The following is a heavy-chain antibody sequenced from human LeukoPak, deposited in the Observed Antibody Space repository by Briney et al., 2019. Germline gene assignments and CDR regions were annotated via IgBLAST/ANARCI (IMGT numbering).Heavy chain of an antibody. CDR2: IYPGDSDT. V-gene: IGHV5-51*01. D-gene: IGHD2/OR15-2a*01. J-gene: IGHJ3*02. CDR1: GYSFTSYW. CDR3: ARPANRGDAFDI. Sequence: GESLKISCKGSGYSFTSYWIGWVRQMPGKSLEWMGIIYPGDSDTRYSPPFQGQVTISADKSITTAYLQWSSLRASDTAMYYCARPANRGDAFDIWGQGTMVTVSS.